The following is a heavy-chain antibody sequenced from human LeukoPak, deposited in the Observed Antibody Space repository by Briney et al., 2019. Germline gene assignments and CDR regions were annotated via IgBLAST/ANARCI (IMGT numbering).Heavy chain of an antibody. D-gene: IGHD4-17*01. V-gene: IGHV3-23*01. CDR3: AKGPTWATVTSIVLWYFDY. CDR1: GFTFSSYA. CDR2: ISGSGGST. Sequence: GGSLRLSCAASGFTFSSYAMSWVRQAPGKGLEWVSAISGSGGSTYYADSVKGRFTISRDNSKNTLYLQMNSLRAEDTAVYYCAKGPTWATVTSIVLWYFDYWGQGTLVTVSS. J-gene: IGHJ4*02.